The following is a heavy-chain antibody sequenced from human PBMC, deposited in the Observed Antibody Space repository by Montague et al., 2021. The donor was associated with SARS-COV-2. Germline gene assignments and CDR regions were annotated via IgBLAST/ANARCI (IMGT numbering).Heavy chain of an antibody. V-gene: IGHV3-30-3*01. J-gene: IGHJ6*01. Sequence: SRRLSLSASGFTFSSYAMHWVRQAPGKGLEWVAVISYDGSNKYYADSVKGRFTISRGNSKNTLYLQMNSLRAEDTAAYYCARDTYDSSGYSDGMDVWGQGTTVTVSS. CDR3: ARDTYDSSGYSDGMDV. D-gene: IGHD3-22*01. CDR1: GFTFSSYA. CDR2: ISYDGSNK.